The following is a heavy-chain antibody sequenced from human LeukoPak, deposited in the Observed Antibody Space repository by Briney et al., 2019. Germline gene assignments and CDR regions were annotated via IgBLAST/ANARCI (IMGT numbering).Heavy chain of an antibody. J-gene: IGHJ4*02. Sequence: ASVKVSCKASGYTFTSYYMHWVRQAPGQGLEWMGIINPSGGSTSYAQKFQGRVTMTRDMSTSTVYMELSSLRSDDTAVYYCARAGWQRPFDYWGQGTLVTVSS. D-gene: IGHD4-23*01. CDR2: INPSGGST. CDR1: GYTFTSYY. CDR3: ARAGWQRPFDY. V-gene: IGHV1-46*01.